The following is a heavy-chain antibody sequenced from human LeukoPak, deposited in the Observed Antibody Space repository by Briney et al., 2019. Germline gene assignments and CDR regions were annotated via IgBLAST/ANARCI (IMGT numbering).Heavy chain of an antibody. J-gene: IGHJ4*02. D-gene: IGHD4-17*01. V-gene: IGHV1-46*01. Sequence: ASVKVSCKASGYTFITYYMHWVRQAPGQGLEWMGIINPSGGSTSYAQKFQGRVTMTRDTSTNTVYMELSSLRSEDTAVYYCATRKSHDYGSIDYWGQGTLVTVSS. CDR3: ATRKSHDYGSIDY. CDR1: GYTFITYY. CDR2: INPSGGST.